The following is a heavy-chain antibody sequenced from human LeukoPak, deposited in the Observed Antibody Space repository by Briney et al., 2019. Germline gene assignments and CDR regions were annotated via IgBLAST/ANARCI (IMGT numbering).Heavy chain of an antibody. Sequence: ASAKVSCKASGYTLTDYYLHWVRQAPGHGLKWMGWINPNSGATHYAQSFQARVTMTRDTSIGSGYMELTGLESADTAVYYCARGRRILGGPENAGDFFDFWGQGSLVTVSS. V-gene: IGHV1-2*02. J-gene: IGHJ4*01. CDR3: ARGRRILGGPENAGDFFDF. D-gene: IGHD3-16*01. CDR2: INPNSGAT. CDR1: GYTLTDYY.